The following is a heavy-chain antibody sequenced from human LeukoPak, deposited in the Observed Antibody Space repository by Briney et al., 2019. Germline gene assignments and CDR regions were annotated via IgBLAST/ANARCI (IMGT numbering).Heavy chain of an antibody. Sequence: GGSLRLSCAASGFTFSSYSMNWVRQAPGKGLEWVSSISSSSSYIYYADSVKGGFTISRDNAKNSLYLQMNSLRAEDTAVYYCARDLGPYCGGDCYSGGYFDLWGRGTLVTVSS. V-gene: IGHV3-21*01. J-gene: IGHJ2*01. CDR2: ISSSSSYI. CDR3: ARDLGPYCGGDCYSGGYFDL. CDR1: GFTFSSYS. D-gene: IGHD2-21*02.